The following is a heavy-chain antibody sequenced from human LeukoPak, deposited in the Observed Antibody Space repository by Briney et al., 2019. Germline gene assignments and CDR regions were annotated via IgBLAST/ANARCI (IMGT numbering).Heavy chain of an antibody. CDR3: ARDPSCTTTTCYGGNNWFDP. V-gene: IGHV1-2*02. CDR1: GYTFNAYY. D-gene: IGHD2-2*01. CDR2: INPNGGGT. Sequence: GASVKVSCKASGYTFNAYYIYWVRQAPGQGLEWMGWINPNGGGTNYAQNFQGRVTMTRDTSISTAYVELTRLTSDDTALYYCARDPSCTTTTCYGGNNWFDPWGQGTLVTVSS. J-gene: IGHJ5*02.